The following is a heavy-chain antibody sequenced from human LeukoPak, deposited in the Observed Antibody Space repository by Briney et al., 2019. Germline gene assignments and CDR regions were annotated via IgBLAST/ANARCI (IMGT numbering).Heavy chain of an antibody. J-gene: IGHJ4*02. V-gene: IGHV4-39*01. CDR1: GGSISSSRYF. CDR2: ISHIGNT. D-gene: IGHD1-20*01. Sequence: SETLSLTCTVSGGSISSSRYFWGWIRQPPGKGLEWIGSISHIGNTYYNPSLKSRVTISVGTSKNQFSLKLSSVTAADTALYYCARRITGTTSDSFDYWGQGTLVTVSS. CDR3: ARRITGTTSDSFDY.